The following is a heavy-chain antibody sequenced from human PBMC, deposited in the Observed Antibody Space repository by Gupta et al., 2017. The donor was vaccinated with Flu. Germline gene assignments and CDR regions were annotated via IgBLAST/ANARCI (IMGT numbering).Heavy chain of an antibody. CDR1: GLPVGTNY. CDR3: ARAQSRYSNAFDV. D-gene: IGHD2-15*01. Sequence: EVQLVESGGGLVQPGGSLRLSCVVSGLPVGTNYMSWVRQAPGKGLEWVSLIYSGSNTNYEDSVKGRFTISRDNSKNTLFLQMNSLRIEDTAIYYCARAQSRYSNAFDVWGKGTMVTVSS. CDR2: IYSGSNT. J-gene: IGHJ3*01. V-gene: IGHV3-66*02.